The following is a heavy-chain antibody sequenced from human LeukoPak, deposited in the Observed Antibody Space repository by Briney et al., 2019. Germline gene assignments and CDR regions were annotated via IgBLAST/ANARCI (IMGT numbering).Heavy chain of an antibody. CDR2: ISLSGNYT. CDR3: ARCGTPENYYYYGMDV. Sequence: GGSLRLSCAASGFTFSDYYMSWIRQAPGKGLEWVSYISLSGNYTKYADSVKGRFTISRDNAKNSLFLQMNSLRAEDTAVYFCARCGTPENYYYYGMDVWGQGTTVTVS. V-gene: IGHV3-11*03. D-gene: IGHD1-26*01. J-gene: IGHJ6*02. CDR1: GFTFSDYY.